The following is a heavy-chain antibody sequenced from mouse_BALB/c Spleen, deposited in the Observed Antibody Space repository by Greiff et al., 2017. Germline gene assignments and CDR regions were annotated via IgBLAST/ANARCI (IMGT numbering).Heavy chain of an antibody. CDR3: ARKGDGYFYYAMDY. D-gene: IGHD2-3*01. J-gene: IGHJ4*01. V-gene: IGHV3-2*02. CDR2: ISYSGST. Sequence: EVKLVESGPGLVKPSQSLSLTCTVTGYSITSDYAWNWIRQFPGNKLEWMGYISYSGSTSYNPSLKSRISITRDTSKNQFFLQLNSVTTEDTATYYCARKGDGYFYYAMDYWGQGTSVTVSS. CDR1: GYSITSDYA.